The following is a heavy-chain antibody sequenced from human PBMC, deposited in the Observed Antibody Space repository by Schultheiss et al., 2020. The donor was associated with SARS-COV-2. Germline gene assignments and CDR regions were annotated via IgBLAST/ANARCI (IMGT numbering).Heavy chain of an antibody. J-gene: IGHJ3*02. Sequence: GGSLRLSCAASGFTFSSYGMHWVRQAPGKGLEWVAVISYDGSNKYYADSVKGRFTISRDNSKNTLYLQMNSLRAEDTAVYYCAKDVEYQLLYWSGFDIWGQGTMVTVSS. CDR2: ISYDGSNK. V-gene: IGHV3-30*18. CDR3: AKDVEYQLLYWSGFDI. CDR1: GFTFSSYG. D-gene: IGHD2-2*02.